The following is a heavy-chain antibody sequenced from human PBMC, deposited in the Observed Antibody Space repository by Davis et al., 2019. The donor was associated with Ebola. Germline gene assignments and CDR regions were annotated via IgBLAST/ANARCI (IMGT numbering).Heavy chain of an antibody. D-gene: IGHD2-15*01. CDR3: VSAGWDH. CDR2: ISDDSSST. V-gene: IGHV3-48*02. CDR1: GLSFSNYW. Sequence: PGGSLRLSCAASGLSFSNYWMTWVRQTPGKGLEWVSHISDDSSSTYYADSVKGRFTISRDNAKNSLYLQLNTLRDEDTAVYFCVSAGWDHWGQGTLVTVSS. J-gene: IGHJ4*02.